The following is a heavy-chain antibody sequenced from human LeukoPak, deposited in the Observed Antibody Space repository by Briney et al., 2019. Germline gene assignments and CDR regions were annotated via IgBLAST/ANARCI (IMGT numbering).Heavy chain of an antibody. D-gene: IGHD3-10*01. CDR1: GFTVINNY. Sequence: QTGGSLRLSCAASGFTVINNYMTWVRQAPGKGLEWVSVIYSGGTTHYADSVKGRFTISRDNAKNSLYLQMNSLRAEDTAVYYCARENPLGAGDFDYWGQGTLVTVSS. CDR3: ARENPLGAGDFDY. V-gene: IGHV3-53*01. CDR2: IYSGGTT. J-gene: IGHJ4*02.